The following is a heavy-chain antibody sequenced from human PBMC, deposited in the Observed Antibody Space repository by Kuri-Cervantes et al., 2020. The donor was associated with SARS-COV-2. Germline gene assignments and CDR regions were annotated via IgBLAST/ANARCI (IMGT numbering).Heavy chain of an antibody. CDR2: IYYSGST. J-gene: IGHJ6*03. CDR3: ARAALARGYSYGAVVGFNMDV. D-gene: IGHD5-18*01. Sequence: GSLRLTCTVSGGSISSHYRSWIRQPPGKGLEWIGYIYYSGSTNYNPSLKSRVTISVDTSKNQFSLKLSSVTAADTAVYYCARAALARGYSYGAVVGFNMDVWGKGTTVTVSS. V-gene: IGHV4-59*11. CDR1: GGSISSHY.